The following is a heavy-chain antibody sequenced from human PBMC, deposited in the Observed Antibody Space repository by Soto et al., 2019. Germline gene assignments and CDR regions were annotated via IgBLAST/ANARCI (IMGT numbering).Heavy chain of an antibody. J-gene: IGHJ3*02. CDR3: AHPRGYGVFDAYDI. CDR2: LTPSGGET. Sequence: AGGSLRLSCVASGFTFSTYAVSWVRQAPGKGLEWVSALTPSGGETYYADSVKGRFTISRDNSTNALYLQMNSLRIEDTAVYYCAHPRGYGVFDAYDIWGQGTMVTVSS. CDR1: GFTFSTYA. D-gene: IGHD4-17*01. V-gene: IGHV3-23*01.